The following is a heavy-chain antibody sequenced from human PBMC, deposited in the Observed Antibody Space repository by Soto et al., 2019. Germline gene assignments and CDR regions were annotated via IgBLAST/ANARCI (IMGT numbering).Heavy chain of an antibody. CDR2: VSGYNGNT. CDR1: GYTFTNYG. J-gene: IGHJ4*02. Sequence: QVQLVQSGAEVKKPGASVKVSCKASGYTFTNYGISWVRQAPGQGLEWMGWVSGYNGNTNYAQKLWGRVTMTTDTFTSTAYMELRTLRSDDTAVYYCARDEGSHGFDSWGQGTLVTVSS. CDR3: ARDEGSHGFDS. V-gene: IGHV1-18*04. D-gene: IGHD6-19*01.